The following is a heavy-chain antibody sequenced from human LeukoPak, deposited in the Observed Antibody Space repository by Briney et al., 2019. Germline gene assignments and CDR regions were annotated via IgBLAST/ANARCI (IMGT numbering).Heavy chain of an antibody. CDR1: GYSFSSGG. CDR3: PRDFITIFGVLILDYFDY. CDR2: ISAYNGNT. V-gene: IGHV1-18*01. J-gene: IGHJ4*02. Sequence: SAVKLFYTASGYSFSSGGMSWVRQAPGQGLEWMGWISAYNGNTNYAQKLQGRVTMTTDTSTSTAYMELRSLRSDDTAVYYFPRDFITIFGVLILDYFDYWGQGTLVTVFS. D-gene: IGHD3-3*01.